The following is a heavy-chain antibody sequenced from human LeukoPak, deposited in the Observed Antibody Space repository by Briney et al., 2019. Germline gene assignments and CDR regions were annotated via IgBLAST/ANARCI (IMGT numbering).Heavy chain of an antibody. CDR3: ARVRRRDGYNLRYWYFDL. J-gene: IGHJ2*01. V-gene: IGHV3-48*03. CDR2: ISSSGSTM. D-gene: IGHD5-24*01. Sequence: PGGSLRLSCAASGFSFSNYEMNWVRQAPGKGLEWVSYISSSGSTMYYPDSVKGRFTISRDNAKNSLYLQMNSLRAEDTAVYYCARVRRRDGYNLRYWYFDLWGRGTLVTVSS. CDR1: GFSFSNYE.